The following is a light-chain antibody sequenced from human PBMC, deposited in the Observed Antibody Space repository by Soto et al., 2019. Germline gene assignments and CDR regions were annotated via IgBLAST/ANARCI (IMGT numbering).Light chain of an antibody. Sequence: DIVMTQSPLSLPVTPGEPASISCRSSQSLLHSNGYNYLDWYLQKPGQSPQLLIYLGSNRASGVPDWFSGSGSGTDFTLKISRLEAEDVGVYYCMQALQTPYTFGQGTKLEIK. V-gene: IGKV2-28*01. CDR2: LGS. CDR1: QSLLHSNGYNY. CDR3: MQALQTPYT. J-gene: IGKJ2*01.